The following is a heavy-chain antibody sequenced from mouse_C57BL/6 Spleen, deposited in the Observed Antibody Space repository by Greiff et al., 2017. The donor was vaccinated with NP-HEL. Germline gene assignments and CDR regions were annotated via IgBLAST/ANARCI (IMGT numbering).Heavy chain of an antibody. Sequence: QVQLKQSGPELVKPGASVKISCKASGYAFSSSWMNWVKQRPGKGLEWIGRIYPGDGDTNYNGKFKGKATLTADKSSSTAYMQLSSLTSADSAVYCCAQIYDGRFDYWGQGTTLTVSS. D-gene: IGHD2-3*01. CDR1: GYAFSSSW. V-gene: IGHV1-82*01. CDR3: AQIYDGRFDY. J-gene: IGHJ2*01. CDR2: IYPGDGDT.